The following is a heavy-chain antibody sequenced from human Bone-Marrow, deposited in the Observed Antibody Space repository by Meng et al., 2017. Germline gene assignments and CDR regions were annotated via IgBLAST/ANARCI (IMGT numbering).Heavy chain of an antibody. V-gene: IGHV4-39*07. J-gene: IGHJ6*02. D-gene: IGHD3-16*02. CDR3: AGENPETIMIKFGGVIGRGGMDV. CDR2: IYYSGST. Sequence: SETLSLTCSVSGGSISSSNYYWGWIRHPPGKGLEWIGTIYYSGSTYYNPSLKSRVTISVDTSKNQFSLKLSSVTAADTAVYYCAGENPETIMIKFGGVIGRGGMDVWGQGTTVTVSS. CDR1: GGSISSSNYY.